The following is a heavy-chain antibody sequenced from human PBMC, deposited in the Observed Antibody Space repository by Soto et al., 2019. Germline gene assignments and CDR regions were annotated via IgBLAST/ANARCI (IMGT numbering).Heavy chain of an antibody. CDR1: GGTFSRHT. CDR2: IIPMFGTA. CDR3: ARGWGYDSSDYYYAY. V-gene: IGHV1-69*01. J-gene: IGHJ4*02. D-gene: IGHD3-22*01. Sequence: QVQLVQSGAEVRKSGSSVKVSCKASGGTFSRHTISWVRQAPGQGLEWMGGIIPMFGTANHAQKFQGRVTIIADESTSTAYMELSSLRSEDTAIYYCARGWGYDSSDYYYAYWGQGTPVIVSS.